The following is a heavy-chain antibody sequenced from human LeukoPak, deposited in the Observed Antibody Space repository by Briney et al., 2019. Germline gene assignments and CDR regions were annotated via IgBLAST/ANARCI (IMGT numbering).Heavy chain of an antibody. CDR1: GYTFTSYY. J-gene: IGHJ4*02. CDR2: INPSGGST. D-gene: IGHD2-2*02. Sequence: ASVKVSCKASGYTFTSYYMHWVRQAPGQGLEWMGIINPSGGSTSYAQKFQGRVTMTRDMSTSTVYMELSSLRSEDTAVYYCARDLREGTRVVPAAIRMVGYWGQGTLVTVSS. V-gene: IGHV1-46*01. CDR3: ARDLREGTRVVPAAIRMVGY.